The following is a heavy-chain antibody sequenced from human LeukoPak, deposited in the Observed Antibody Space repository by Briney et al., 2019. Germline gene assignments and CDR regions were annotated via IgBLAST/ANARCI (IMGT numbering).Heavy chain of an antibody. D-gene: IGHD2-15*01. CDR2: ISNSGGST. CDR1: GFSVSSNY. J-gene: IGHJ4*02. CDR3: AKRGSCSGGTCQHSFDF. V-gene: IGHV3-23*01. Sequence: GGSLRLSCAASGFSVSSNYMSWVRQAPGKGLEWVSTISNSGGSTYHADSVKGRFTISRDNSKNTLYLQMNSLRAEDTAVYYCAKRGSCSGGTCQHSFDFWGQGTLVTVSS.